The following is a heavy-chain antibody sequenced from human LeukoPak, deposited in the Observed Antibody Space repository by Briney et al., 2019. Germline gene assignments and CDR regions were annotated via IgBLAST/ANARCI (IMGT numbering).Heavy chain of an antibody. D-gene: IGHD3-22*01. CDR2: IYYRGST. CDR3: ARLSGYSSGHYYSDY. V-gene: IGHV4-59*01. Sequence: SETLSLTCAVSGGSISSDYWSWIRQPPGKGLEWIGYIYYRGSTNYNPSLKSRVTISVDTSKNQFSLKLSSVTAADTAVYYCARLSGYSSGHYYSDYWGQGTLVAVSS. J-gene: IGHJ4*02. CDR1: GGSISSDY.